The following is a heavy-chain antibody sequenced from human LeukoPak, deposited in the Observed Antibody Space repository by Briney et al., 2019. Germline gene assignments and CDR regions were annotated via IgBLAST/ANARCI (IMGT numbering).Heavy chain of an antibody. Sequence: SETLSLTCAVYGGSFSGYYWSWIRQPPGKGLEWIGEINHSGSTNYNPSLKSRVTILVDTPKNQFSLKLSSVTAADTAVYYCARRWNWGVFDYWGQGTLVTVSS. CDR3: ARRWNWGVFDY. D-gene: IGHD7-27*01. J-gene: IGHJ4*02. V-gene: IGHV4-34*01. CDR2: INHSGST. CDR1: GGSFSGYY.